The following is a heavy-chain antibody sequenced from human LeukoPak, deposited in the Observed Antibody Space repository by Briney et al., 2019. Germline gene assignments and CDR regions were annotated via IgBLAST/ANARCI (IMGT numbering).Heavy chain of an antibody. CDR1: GFTFNNYA. CDR2: IGTSINNT. V-gene: IGHV3-23*01. CDR3: ARDQAFDWFYYYYGMDV. J-gene: IGHJ6*02. Sequence: GGPLRLSCAASGFTFNNYALSWVRQAPGKGLEWVSTIGTSINNTYYADSVKGRFTISRDNSNHTLSLQMSSLRAEDTAIYYCARDQAFDWFYYYYGMDVWGLGTTVIVSS. D-gene: IGHD3-9*01.